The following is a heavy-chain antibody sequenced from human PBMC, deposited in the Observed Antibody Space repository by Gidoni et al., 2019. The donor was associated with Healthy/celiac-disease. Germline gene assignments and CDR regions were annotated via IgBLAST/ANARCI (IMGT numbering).Heavy chain of an antibody. J-gene: IGHJ4*02. CDR1: GFTFDDYA. D-gene: IGHD4-17*01. V-gene: IGHV3-43*02. CDR2: ISGDGGST. CDR3: AKGDDYGDFLSGPDFDY. Sequence: EVQLVESGGGVVQPGGSLRLSCAASGFTFDDYAMHWVRQAPGKGLEWVSLISGDGGSTYYADSVKGRFTISRDNSKNSLYLQMNSLRTEDTALYYCAKGDDYGDFLSGPDFDYWGQGTLVTVSS.